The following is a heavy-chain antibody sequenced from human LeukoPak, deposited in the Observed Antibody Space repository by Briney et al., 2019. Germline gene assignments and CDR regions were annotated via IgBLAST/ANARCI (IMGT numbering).Heavy chain of an antibody. Sequence: GGSLRLSCAASGFTFSIYAMSWVRRAPGKGLEWVSGISGGVGSTYSADSVKGRFTISRDNSKNTLYLQMNSLRAEDTAVYYCASLWTGYSYGPDYWGQGTLVIVSS. D-gene: IGHD5-18*01. CDR2: ISGGVGST. V-gene: IGHV3-23*01. CDR1: GFTFSIYA. CDR3: ASLWTGYSYGPDY. J-gene: IGHJ4*02.